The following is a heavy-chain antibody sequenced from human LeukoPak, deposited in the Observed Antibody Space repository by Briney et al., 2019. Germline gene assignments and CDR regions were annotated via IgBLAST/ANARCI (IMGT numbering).Heavy chain of an antibody. CDR1: GFTLSSHA. J-gene: IGHJ3*01. CDR3: VRGATVAATSDL. V-gene: IGHV3-30-3*01. CDR2: ISYDGTNK. Sequence: PGRSLRLSCVASGFTLSSHAKHWVRQAPGKGLEWVAVISYDGTNKYYGDSVMGRFTISRDRSKNTLYLEMDSLRGEDTAVYYCVRGATVAATSDLWGQGTVVTVSS. D-gene: IGHD6-19*01.